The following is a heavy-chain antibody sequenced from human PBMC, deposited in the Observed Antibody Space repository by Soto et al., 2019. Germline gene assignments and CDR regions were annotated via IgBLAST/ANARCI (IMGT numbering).Heavy chain of an antibody. CDR2: IIPILGIA. Sequence: SVKVSCKASGGTFSSYTISWVRQAPGQGLEWMGRIIPILGIANYAQKFQGRVTITADKSTSTAYMELSSLRSEDTAVYYCARMQEQWLTFDPWGQGTLVTVSS. CDR3: ARMQEQWLTFDP. J-gene: IGHJ5*02. CDR1: GGTFSSYT. V-gene: IGHV1-69*02. D-gene: IGHD6-19*01.